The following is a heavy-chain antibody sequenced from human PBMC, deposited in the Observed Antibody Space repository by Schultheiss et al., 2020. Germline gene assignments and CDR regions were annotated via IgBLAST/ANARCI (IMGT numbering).Heavy chain of an antibody. CDR1: GFTFSSYG. J-gene: IGHJ4*02. CDR3: TPTPHYFDY. V-gene: IGHV3-30*03. CDR2: ISYDGSYK. Sequence: GESLKISCAASGFTFSSYGIHWVRQAPGKGLEWVAVISYDGSYKYYADSVKGRFTISRDNSKNTLYLQMNSLRAEDTAVYYCTPTPHYFDYWGQGTLVTVSS.